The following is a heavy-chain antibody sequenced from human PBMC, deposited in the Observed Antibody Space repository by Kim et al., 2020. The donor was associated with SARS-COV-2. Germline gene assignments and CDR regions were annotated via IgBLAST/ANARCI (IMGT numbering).Heavy chain of an antibody. CDR3: ARDRVSEGSWPFYYYYGMDV. J-gene: IGHJ6*02. CDR2: ISYDGSNK. D-gene: IGHD6-13*01. V-gene: IGHV3-30-3*01. CDR1: GFTFSSYA. Sequence: GGSLRLSCAASGFTFSSYAMHWVRQAPGKGLEWVAVISYDGSNKYYADSVKGRFTISRDNSKNTLYLQMNSLRAEDTAVYYCARDRVSEGSWPFYYYYGMDVWGQGTTVTVSS.